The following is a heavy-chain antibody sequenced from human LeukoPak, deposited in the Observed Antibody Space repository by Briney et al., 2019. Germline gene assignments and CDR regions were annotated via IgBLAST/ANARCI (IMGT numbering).Heavy chain of an antibody. CDR1: GFSLSTPGVG. Sequence: SGPTLVNPTQTLTLTCTSSGFSLSTPGVGVGWIRQPPGKALEWLALIYWDDDKRYSPSLKSRLTITKDTSKNQVVLTMTNMDPVDTATYYCAHSLIDDYGDYESPVGFDYWGQGTLVTVSS. CDR3: AHSLIDDYGDYESPVGFDY. J-gene: IGHJ4*02. CDR2: IYWDDDK. D-gene: IGHD4-17*01. V-gene: IGHV2-5*02.